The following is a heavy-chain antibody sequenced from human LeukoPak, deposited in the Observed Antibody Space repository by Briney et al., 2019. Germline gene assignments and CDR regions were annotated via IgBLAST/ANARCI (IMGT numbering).Heavy chain of an antibody. V-gene: IGHV3-53*01. Sequence: GGSLRLSCAASGFTVSSNYMSWVRQAPGKGLEWVSVIYSGGSTYYADSVKGRFTISRDNSKNTLYLQMNSLRAEDTAVYYCAMATRWLNFDYWGQGTLVTVSS. CDR1: GFTVSSNY. J-gene: IGHJ4*02. D-gene: IGHD5-24*01. CDR2: IYSGGST. CDR3: AMATRWLNFDY.